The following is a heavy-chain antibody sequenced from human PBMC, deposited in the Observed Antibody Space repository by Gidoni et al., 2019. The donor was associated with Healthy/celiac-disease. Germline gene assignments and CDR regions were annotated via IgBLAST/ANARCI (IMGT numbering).Heavy chain of an antibody. V-gene: IGHV3-15*07. J-gene: IGHJ6*02. CDR2: IKSKTDGGTT. Sequence: VRQAPGKGLEWVGRIKSKTDGGTTDYAAPVKGRFTISRDDSKNTLYLQMNSLKTEDTAVYYCTTDIVLMVPAIGGLGYGMDVWGQGTTVTVSS. D-gene: IGHD2-8*01. CDR3: TTDIVLMVPAIGGLGYGMDV.